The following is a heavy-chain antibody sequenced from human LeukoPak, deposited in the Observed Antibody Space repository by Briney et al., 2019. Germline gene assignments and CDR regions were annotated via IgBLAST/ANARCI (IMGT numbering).Heavy chain of an antibody. CDR3: AKPVPSYYYDSSGYYFDY. Sequence: GGSLRLSCAASGFTFSSYWMNWARQAPGKGLEWVASINHNGNVNYYVDSVKGRFTISRDNAKNSLYLQMNSLRAEDTAVYYCAKPVPSYYYDSSGYYFDYWGQGTLVTVSS. D-gene: IGHD3-22*01. CDR2: INHNGNVN. CDR1: GFTFSSYW. J-gene: IGHJ4*02. V-gene: IGHV3-7*01.